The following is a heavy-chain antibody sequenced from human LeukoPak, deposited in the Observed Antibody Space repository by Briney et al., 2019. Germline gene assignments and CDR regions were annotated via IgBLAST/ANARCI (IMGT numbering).Heavy chain of an antibody. CDR1: GFTFSTYW. CDR2: TREDGSEK. CDR3: ARDWSGPSL. J-gene: IGHJ4*02. Sequence: GGSLRLSCTASGFTFSTYWMSWVRQAPGKGLEWVANTREDGSEKYYVDSVKGRFTISRDNAKNSLYPQMNGLRAEDTAVYYCARDWSGPSLWGQGTLVTVSS. V-gene: IGHV3-7*03.